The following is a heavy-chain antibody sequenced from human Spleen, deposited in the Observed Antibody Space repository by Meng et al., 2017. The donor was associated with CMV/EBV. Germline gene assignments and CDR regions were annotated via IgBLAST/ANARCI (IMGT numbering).Heavy chain of an antibody. V-gene: IGHV3-11*01. CDR2: ISSSGGTI. J-gene: IGHJ4*02. CDR3: AGDSNAWTFDY. D-gene: IGHD6-19*01. Sequence: GESLKISCAASGFTLSGYYMSWIRQAPGKGLEWISYISSSGGTIHYADSVEGRFTISRDSAKNTLYLQMSNVRADDTAVYYCAGDSNAWTFDYWGQGTLVTVSS. CDR1: GFTLSGYY.